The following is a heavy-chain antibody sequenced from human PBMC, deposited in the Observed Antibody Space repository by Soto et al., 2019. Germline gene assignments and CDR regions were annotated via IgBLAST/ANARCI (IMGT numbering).Heavy chain of an antibody. Sequence: GGSLRLSCAASGFTFSSYAMSWVRQAPGKGLEWVSAISGSGGSTYYADSVKGRFTISRDNSKNTLYLQVNSLRAEDTAVYYCAKSGALKGYKDIVVVPAAINWGQGTLVTVSS. D-gene: IGHD2-2*02. CDR1: GFTFSSYA. CDR3: AKSGALKGYKDIVVVPAAIN. J-gene: IGHJ4*02. CDR2: ISGSGGST. V-gene: IGHV3-23*01.